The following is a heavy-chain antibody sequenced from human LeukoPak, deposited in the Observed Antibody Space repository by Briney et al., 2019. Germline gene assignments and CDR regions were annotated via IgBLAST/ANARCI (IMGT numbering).Heavy chain of an antibody. CDR3: SSIAGRRAFDY. V-gene: IGHV3-21*01. J-gene: IGHJ4*02. D-gene: IGHD6-6*01. CDR1: GVTFSSYS. CDR2: ISSTGGSM. Sequence: PGGSLRLSCAASGVTFSSYSMNWVRQAPGKGLEWVTSISSTGGSMYYADSVKGRFTISRDNAKNSLDLQMNSLRAEDTAVYYCSSIAGRRAFDYWGQGTLVTVSS.